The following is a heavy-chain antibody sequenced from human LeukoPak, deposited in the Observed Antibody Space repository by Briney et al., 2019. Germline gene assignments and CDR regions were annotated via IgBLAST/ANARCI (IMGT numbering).Heavy chain of an antibody. J-gene: IGHJ4*02. CDR3: ARDLYCTNGVCFPTDY. Sequence: GGSLRLSCAASGFTFDDYGMSWVRQAPGKGLEWVSGINWNGGSTGYADSVKGRFTISRDNAKNSLYLQMNSLRAEDTALYYCARDLYCTNGVCFPTDYWGQGTLVTVTS. V-gene: IGHV3-20*04. CDR1: GFTFDDYG. D-gene: IGHD2-8*01. CDR2: INWNGGST.